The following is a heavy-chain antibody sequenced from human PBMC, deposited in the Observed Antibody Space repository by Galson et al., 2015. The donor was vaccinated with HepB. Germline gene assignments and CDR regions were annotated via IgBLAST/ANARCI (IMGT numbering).Heavy chain of an antibody. Sequence: TLSLTCTVSGYSISSGYYWGWIRQPPGKGLEWIGSIYHSGSTYYNPSLKSRVTISVDTSKNQFSLKLSSVTAADTAVYYCARVGRGSGSYFYPRAIDYWGQGTLVTVSS. V-gene: IGHV4-38-2*02. CDR2: IYHSGST. D-gene: IGHD3-10*01. CDR1: GYSISSGYY. J-gene: IGHJ4*02. CDR3: ARVGRGSGSYFYPRAIDY.